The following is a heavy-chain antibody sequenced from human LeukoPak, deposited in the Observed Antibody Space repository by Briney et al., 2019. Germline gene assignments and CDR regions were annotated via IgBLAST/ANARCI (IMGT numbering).Heavy chain of an antibody. D-gene: IGHD3-10*01. Sequence: GGSLRLSCTASGFTFSNNAMSWVRQAPGKGLEWVSSISSGSRYIYYADSVEGRFTISRDNAENSLYLQVNSLRAEDSAVYYCTAGEVWFASWGQGTLVTVSA. CDR2: ISSGSRYI. J-gene: IGHJ5*01. CDR1: GFTFSNNA. V-gene: IGHV3-21*06. CDR3: TAGEVWFAS.